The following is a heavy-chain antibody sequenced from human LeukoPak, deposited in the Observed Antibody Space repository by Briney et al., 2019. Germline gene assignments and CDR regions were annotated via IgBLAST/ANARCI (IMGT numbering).Heavy chain of an antibody. Sequence: GGSLRLSCAASGFTFSSYSMNWVRQAPGKGLEWVSSISSSSSYIYYADSVKGRFTISRDNAKNSLYLQMTSLRAEDTAVYYCARVPRGYSYGHFDYWGQGTLVTVSS. CDR3: ARVPRGYSYGHFDY. D-gene: IGHD5-18*01. CDR1: GFTFSSYS. J-gene: IGHJ4*02. V-gene: IGHV3-21*01. CDR2: ISSSSSYI.